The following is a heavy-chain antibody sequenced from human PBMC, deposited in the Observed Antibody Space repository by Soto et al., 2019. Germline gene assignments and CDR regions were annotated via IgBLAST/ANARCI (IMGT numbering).Heavy chain of an antibody. D-gene: IGHD6-25*01. CDR1: GFTFSLYG. CDR3: AKGAQAAAVLDH. J-gene: IGHJ4*02. CDR2: ISFDGKNR. Sequence: QVQLLESGGGVVQPGRSLKLSCTTSGFTFSLYGMHWVLQAPGKGLEWLAVISFDGKNRYYADSVKGRFTISRDNSKTTLFLQKSNLRADDTAVYFCAKGAQAAAVLDHWGQGALVTVAS. V-gene: IGHV3-30*18.